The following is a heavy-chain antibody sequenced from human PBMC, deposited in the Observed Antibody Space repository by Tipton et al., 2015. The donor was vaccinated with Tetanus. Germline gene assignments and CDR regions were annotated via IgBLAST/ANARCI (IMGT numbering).Heavy chain of an antibody. CDR1: GFTFRTYW. J-gene: IGHJ4*02. D-gene: IGHD3-10*01. CDR2: INSDGRTT. CDR3: ARDDGRGGPFDY. Sequence: SLRLSCAASGFTFRTYWMHWIRQALGKGLDWVSHINSDGRTTDYADSVKGRFTISRDNSKNTLYLQMNSLRAEDTAVYYCARDDGRGGPFDYWGQGTMVTVPS. V-gene: IGHV3-74*01.